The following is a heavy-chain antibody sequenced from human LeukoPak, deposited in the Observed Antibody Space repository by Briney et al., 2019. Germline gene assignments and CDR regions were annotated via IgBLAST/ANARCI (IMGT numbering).Heavy chain of an antibody. Sequence: GGSLRLSCAASGFTFSSYAMHWVRQAPGKGLEWVAVISYDGSSKYYADSVKGRFTISRDNSKNTLYLQMNSLRAEDTAVYYCAREALSGSYLPALFDYWGQGTLVTVSS. D-gene: IGHD1-26*01. J-gene: IGHJ4*02. CDR1: GFTFSSYA. CDR3: AREALSGSYLPALFDY. CDR2: ISYDGSSK. V-gene: IGHV3-30-3*01.